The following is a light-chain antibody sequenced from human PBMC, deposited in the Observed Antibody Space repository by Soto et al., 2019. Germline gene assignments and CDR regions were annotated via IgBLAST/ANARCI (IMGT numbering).Light chain of an antibody. CDR1: RSDGGSYNL. CDR3: CSYAGSSTLV. CDR2: EGS. V-gene: IGLV2-23*01. Sequence: QSALTQPASVSGSPGQSITISCTGTRSDGGSYNLGSWSQQHPCKAPKLMMYEGSKRPSGVSNRFSGSKSGNTASLTISGLQAEDEADYYCCSYAGSSTLVFGGGTKRTVL. J-gene: IGLJ3*02.